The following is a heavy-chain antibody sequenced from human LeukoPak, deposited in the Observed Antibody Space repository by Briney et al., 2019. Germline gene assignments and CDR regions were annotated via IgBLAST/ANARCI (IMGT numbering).Heavy chain of an antibody. CDR3: ARALYNHGWFPDYFDY. CDR2: IKTEGYDK. Sequence: GGSLRLSCAASGFTVSSNYMSWVRQAPGKGLEWVANIKTEGYDKYYVDSLKGRFTISRDNANNSLYLQVDSLRAEDTAVYYCARALYNHGWFPDYFDYWGQGTLVTVSS. V-gene: IGHV3-7*01. D-gene: IGHD6-19*01. CDR1: GFTVSSNY. J-gene: IGHJ4*02.